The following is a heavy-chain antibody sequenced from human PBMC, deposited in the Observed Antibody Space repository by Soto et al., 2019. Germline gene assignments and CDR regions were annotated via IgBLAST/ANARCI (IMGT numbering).Heavy chain of an antibody. D-gene: IGHD4-17*01. Sequence: SETLSLTCTVSGGSISSGGYYWSWIRQHPGKGLEWIGYIYYSGSTYYNPSLKSRVTISVDTSKNQFSLKLSSVTAADTAVYYCARTIGYYGDYDHWFDPWGQGTLVTVSS. CDR1: GGSISSGGYY. V-gene: IGHV4-31*03. CDR2: IYYSGST. J-gene: IGHJ5*02. CDR3: ARTIGYYGDYDHWFDP.